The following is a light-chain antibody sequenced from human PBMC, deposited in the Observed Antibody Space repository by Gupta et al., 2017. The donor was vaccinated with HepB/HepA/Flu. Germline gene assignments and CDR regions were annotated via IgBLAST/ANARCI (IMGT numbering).Light chain of an antibody. CDR1: SSNIGAGYD. V-gene: IGLV1-40*01. CDR2: GNS. J-gene: IGLJ2*01. CDR3: QSYDSSLSGYVV. Sequence: QSVLTQPPSVSGAPGQRVTISCTGSSSNIGAGYDVHWYQQLPGTAPKLLIYGNSNRPSGVPDRFPGSKSGTSASLAITGLQAEDEAYYYCQSYDSSLSGYVVFGGGTKLTVL.